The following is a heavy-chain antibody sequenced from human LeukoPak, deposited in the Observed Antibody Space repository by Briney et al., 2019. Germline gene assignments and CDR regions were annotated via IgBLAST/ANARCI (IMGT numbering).Heavy chain of an antibody. CDR1: GFTFSSYW. CDR2: IKQDGNKE. V-gene: IGHV3-7*01. D-gene: IGHD3-16*01. CDR3: ARDVSGGTLDY. J-gene: IGHJ4*02. Sequence: TGGSLRRSCAASGFTFSSYWMSWVRQAPGKGLEWVANIKQDGNKENHVDSVKGRFTISRDNAKNSLFLQMNSLRAEDTAVYYCARDVSGGTLDYWGQGTLVTVSS.